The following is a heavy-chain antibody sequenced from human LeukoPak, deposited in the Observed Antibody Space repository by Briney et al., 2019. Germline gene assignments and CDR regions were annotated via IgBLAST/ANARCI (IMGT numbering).Heavy chain of an antibody. Sequence: GGSLRLSCAASGFTFSSYDMHWVRQTKGKGLDWVSVIGTAGYTYYSGSVKGRFTISRENAENSLYLQMNSLRAGDTAVYYCARVLAVAGRNWYFDLWGRGTLVTVSS. CDR2: IGTAGYT. D-gene: IGHD6-19*01. V-gene: IGHV3-13*01. CDR1: GFTFSSYD. CDR3: ARVLAVAGRNWYFDL. J-gene: IGHJ2*01.